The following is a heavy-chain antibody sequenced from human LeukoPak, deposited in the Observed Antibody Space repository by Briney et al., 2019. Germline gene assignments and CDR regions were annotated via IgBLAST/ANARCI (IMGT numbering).Heavy chain of an antibody. CDR1: GFTFSGYA. CDR3: AKAIAARHDAFDI. V-gene: IGHV3-23*01. Sequence: GGSLRLSCAASGFTFSGYAMSWVRQAPGKGLEWVSAISGSGGSTYYADSVKGRFTISRDNSKNTLYLQMNSLRAEDTAVYYCAKAIAARHDAFDIWGQGTMVTVSS. J-gene: IGHJ3*02. D-gene: IGHD6-6*01. CDR2: ISGSGGST.